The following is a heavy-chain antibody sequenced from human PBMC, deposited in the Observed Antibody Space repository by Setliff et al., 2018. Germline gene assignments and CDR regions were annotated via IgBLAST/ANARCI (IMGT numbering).Heavy chain of an antibody. J-gene: IGHJ4*02. CDR3: ARRGREMSTVRFFHS. V-gene: IGHV4-39*01. Sequence: PSETLSLTCTVSGALLSSKTSYWGWIRQPPGKGLEWIGSISYSGTTYYNPSLATHFTMSVDTSKNQFFLKMHSVTTADTAVYYCARRGREMSTVRFFHSWGQGVLVTVSS. D-gene: IGHD4-4*01. CDR1: GALLSSKTSY. CDR2: ISYSGTT.